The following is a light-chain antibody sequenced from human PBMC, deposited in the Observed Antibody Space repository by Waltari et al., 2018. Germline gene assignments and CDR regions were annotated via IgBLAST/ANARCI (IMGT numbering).Light chain of an antibody. V-gene: IGLV1-44*01. CDR3: AVWDDSLSGVI. CDR2: SND. Sequence: QSVLTQPPSASGTPGQRVTISCSGGSSNIGRNPVNWYQQLPGMAPKLLIYSNDQGPSGVPDRFSGSKSGTSASLAISGLQSEDEADYYCAVWDDSLSGVIFGGGTKLTVL. J-gene: IGLJ2*01. CDR1: SSNIGRNP.